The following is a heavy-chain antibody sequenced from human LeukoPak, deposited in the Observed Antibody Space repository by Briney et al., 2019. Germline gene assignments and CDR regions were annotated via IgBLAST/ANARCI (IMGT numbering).Heavy chain of an antibody. D-gene: IGHD3-3*01. Sequence: ASVKVSCKASGGTFSSYAISWVRQAPGQGLEWMGGIIPIFGTANYAQKFQDRVTITADESTSTAYMELSSLRSEDTAVYYCARVGDFWSGYPQRNWFDPWGQGTLVTVSS. J-gene: IGHJ5*02. CDR1: GGTFSSYA. V-gene: IGHV1-69*13. CDR2: IIPIFGTA. CDR3: ARVGDFWSGYPQRNWFDP.